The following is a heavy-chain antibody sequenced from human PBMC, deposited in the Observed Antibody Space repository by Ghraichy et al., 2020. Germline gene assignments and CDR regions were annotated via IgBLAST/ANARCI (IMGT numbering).Heavy chain of an antibody. CDR1: GFTFSSYS. D-gene: IGHD6-19*01. CDR2: ISSSSSYI. Sequence: GESLNISCAASGFTFSSYSMNWVRQAPGKGLEWVSSISSSSSYIYYADSVKGRFTISRDNAKNSLYLQMNSLRAEDTAVYYCAREGVYSSGWNLLYYYYGMDVWGQGTTVTVSS. CDR3: AREGVYSSGWNLLYYYYGMDV. V-gene: IGHV3-21*01. J-gene: IGHJ6*02.